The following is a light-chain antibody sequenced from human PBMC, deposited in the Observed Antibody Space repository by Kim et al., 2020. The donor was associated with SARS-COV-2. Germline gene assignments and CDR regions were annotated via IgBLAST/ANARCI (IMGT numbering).Light chain of an antibody. CDR1: SSDVGGYNY. V-gene: IGLV2-14*03. Sequence: GQSITISCTGTSSDVGGYNYVSWYQQHPGKAPKLMIYDVSNRPSGVSNRFSGSKSDNTASLTISGLQAEDEADYYCSSYTSSSTLVFGGGTKLTVL. CDR3: SSYTSSSTLV. CDR2: DVS. J-gene: IGLJ3*02.